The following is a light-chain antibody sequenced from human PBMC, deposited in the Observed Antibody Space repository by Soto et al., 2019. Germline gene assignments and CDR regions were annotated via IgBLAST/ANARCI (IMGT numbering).Light chain of an antibody. CDR2: GAS. CDR3: QQYGSSPFT. V-gene: IGKV3-20*01. Sequence: EIVLTQSPGTLPLSPGERATLSCRASQSASSSYLAWYQQNPGQAPRLLISGASSRATGIPDRFSGSGSGTDFTLTISRLEPEDFAVYYCQQYGSSPFTFGPGTKVDIK. J-gene: IGKJ3*01. CDR1: QSASSSY.